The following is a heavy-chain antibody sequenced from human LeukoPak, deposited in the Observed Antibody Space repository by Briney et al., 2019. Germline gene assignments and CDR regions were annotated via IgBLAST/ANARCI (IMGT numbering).Heavy chain of an antibody. CDR1: GFTVSNSY. D-gene: IGHD1-14*01. CDR3: AREGGLTEGGFDY. Sequence: GSLXLSCAASGFTVSNSYMSWVRQAPGKGLEWVSVIYTGSLSYYTDSVKGRFTNSRDKSNNTLYLQMNSLRDEDTAVYYCAREGGLTEGGFDYWGQGTLVTVS. V-gene: IGHV3-53*01. J-gene: IGHJ4*02. CDR2: IYTGSLS.